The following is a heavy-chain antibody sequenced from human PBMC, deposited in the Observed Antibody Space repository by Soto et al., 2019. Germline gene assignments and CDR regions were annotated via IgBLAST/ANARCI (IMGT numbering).Heavy chain of an antibody. CDR2: IIPIFGTA. CDR1: GGTFSSYA. CDR3: ARDEVVPIFGVLIRKKYGMDV. D-gene: IGHD3-3*01. Sequence: SVKGSCKASGGTFSSYAISWVRQAPGQGLEWMGGIIPIFGTANYAQKFQGRVTITADKSTSTAYMELSSLRSEDTAVYYCARDEVVPIFGVLIRKKYGMDVWGQGTTVIVSS. J-gene: IGHJ6*02. V-gene: IGHV1-69*06.